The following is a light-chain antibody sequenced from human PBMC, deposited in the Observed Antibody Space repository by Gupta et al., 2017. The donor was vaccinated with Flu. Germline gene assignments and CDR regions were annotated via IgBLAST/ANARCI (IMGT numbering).Light chain of an antibody. V-gene: IGLV2-8*01. CDR1: SRHVGAYNY. J-gene: IGLJ3*02. CDR2: EVS. Sequence: QSALTHPPSASGSPGPSVTISCTGTSRHVGAYNYVSWYQQHPGKDPKVIIHEVSKRPAGVPDRLSGSKSGNTASLNISGLQLEEEADYYCSSYASSNIVLFGGGTKLTVI. CDR3: SSYASSNIVL.